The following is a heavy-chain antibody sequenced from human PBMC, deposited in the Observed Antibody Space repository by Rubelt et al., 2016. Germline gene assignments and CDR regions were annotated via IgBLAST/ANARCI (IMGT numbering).Heavy chain of an antibody. V-gene: IGHV1-69*01. J-gene: IGHJ6*02. Sequence: QVQLVQSGAEVKKSGSSVKVSCRASGGTFSSYAISWVRQAPGQGLEWMGGIIPVFGTANYAQKFQGRITMTADESTSTSYMELSSLRSEDTAVYYCASSLPNLFGIAARDYYYYYGMDVWGQGTTVTVSS. D-gene: IGHD6-6*01. CDR1: GGTFSSYA. CDR2: IIPVFGTA. CDR3: ASSLPNLFGIAARDYYYYYGMDV.